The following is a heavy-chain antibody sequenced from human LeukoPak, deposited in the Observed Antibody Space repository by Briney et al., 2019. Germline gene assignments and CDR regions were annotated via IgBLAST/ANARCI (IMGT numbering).Heavy chain of an antibody. CDR2: RFGSGISS. Sequence: ETLSLTCTVSGGSISSYYWSWVRQAPGKGLEWVSARFGSGISSYYARSVRGRFTISRDNSKNTLYLQMNSLRAEDTAVYYCPKDLRENWNYWSAFDLWGQGTMVTVSS. D-gene: IGHD1-7*01. V-gene: IGHV3-23*01. CDR3: PKDLRENWNYWSAFDL. CDR1: GGSISSYY. J-gene: IGHJ3*01.